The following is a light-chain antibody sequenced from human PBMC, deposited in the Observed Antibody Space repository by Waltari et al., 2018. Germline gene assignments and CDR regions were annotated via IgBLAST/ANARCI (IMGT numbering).Light chain of an antibody. CDR3: SSYTRRSYWV. J-gene: IGLJ3*02. Sequence: QSALTQPASVSGSPGPSLTISCTGTSGDVGFYDFVSWFQQHPGKAPKVMIYKVNNRPSGVSNRFSGSKSANTASLTISGLQAEDEADYYCSSYTRRSYWVFGGGTQLTVL. CDR1: SGDVGFYDF. CDR2: KVN. V-gene: IGLV2-14*01.